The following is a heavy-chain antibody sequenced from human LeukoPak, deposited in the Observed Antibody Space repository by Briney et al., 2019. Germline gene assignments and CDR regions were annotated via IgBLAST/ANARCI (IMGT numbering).Heavy chain of an antibody. V-gene: IGHV4-59*01. CDR2: IYYSGST. D-gene: IGHD6-19*01. CDR3: ARAHPHGAVALDY. Sequence: PSETLSLTCTVSGGSISSYYWSWIRQPPGKGLEWIGYIYYSGSTNYNPSLKSRVTISVDTSKNQFSLKLSSVTAADTAVYYCARAHPHGAVALDYWGQGTLVTVSS. J-gene: IGHJ4*02. CDR1: GGSISSYY.